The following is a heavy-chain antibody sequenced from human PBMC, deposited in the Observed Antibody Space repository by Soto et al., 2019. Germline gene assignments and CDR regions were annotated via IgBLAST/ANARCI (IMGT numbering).Heavy chain of an antibody. Sequence: GGSLRLSCAASGFTFSSYGMHWVRQAPGKGLEWVAVISYDGSNKYYADSVKGRFTISRDNSKNTLYLQMNSLRAEDTAVYYCAKDRAVTNYYYYYGMDVWGQGTTVTVSS. V-gene: IGHV3-30*18. CDR2: ISYDGSNK. CDR1: GFTFSSYG. CDR3: AKDRAVTNYYYYYGMDV. D-gene: IGHD4-17*01. J-gene: IGHJ6*02.